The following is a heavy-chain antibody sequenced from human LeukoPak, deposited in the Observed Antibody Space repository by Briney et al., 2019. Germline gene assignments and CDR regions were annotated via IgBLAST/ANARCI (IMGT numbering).Heavy chain of an antibody. Sequence: SETLSLTCTVSGGSISSHYWSWIRQPPGKGLEWIGYIYYSGSTNYNPSLKSRVTISVDTSKNQFSLKLSSVTAADTAVYYCARGRGVATYYFDYWGQGTLVTVSS. D-gene: IGHD5-12*01. J-gene: IGHJ4*02. V-gene: IGHV4-59*11. CDR3: ARGRGVATYYFDY. CDR1: GGSISSHY. CDR2: IYYSGST.